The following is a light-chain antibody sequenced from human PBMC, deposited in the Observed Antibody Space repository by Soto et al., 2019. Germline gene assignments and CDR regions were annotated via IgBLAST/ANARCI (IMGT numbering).Light chain of an antibody. J-gene: IGKJ1*01. V-gene: IGKV3-20*01. CDR1: QSIGSSY. CDR2: GAS. Sequence: EIVLTQSPGTLSLSPGERATLSCRSSQSIGSSYLAWYQQKPGQAPRLPIYGASTRATGIPDRFSGSGSGTKFTLTIASLQPDDFATYYCQQYETFSGTFGPGTKVDIK. CDR3: QQYETFSGT.